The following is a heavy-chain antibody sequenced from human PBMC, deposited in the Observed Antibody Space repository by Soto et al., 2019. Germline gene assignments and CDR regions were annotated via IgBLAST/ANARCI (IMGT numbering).Heavy chain of an antibody. CDR1: GGSISSGDYY. D-gene: IGHD3-22*01. CDR2: IYYRANP. Sequence: PSETLSLTCTVSGGSISSGDYYWSWIRQPPGKGLEWIGYIYYRANPNYNPSLKSRVTISQDTSKNQFSLKLSSVTAADTAVYYCAREPYYYDSSGYYGYYYYGMDVWGQGTTVTVSS. V-gene: IGHV4-30-4*01. CDR3: AREPYYYDSSGYYGYYYYGMDV. J-gene: IGHJ6*02.